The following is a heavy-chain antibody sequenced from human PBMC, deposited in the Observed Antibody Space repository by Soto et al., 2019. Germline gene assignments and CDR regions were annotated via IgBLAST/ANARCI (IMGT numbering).Heavy chain of an antibody. D-gene: IGHD3-10*01. J-gene: IGHJ4*02. V-gene: IGHV1-8*01. CDR3: AKVSRKGSAIDFDY. Sequence: QVQLVQYGAELKKPGASVKVSCKASGYTFSNYDMNWVRQATGQGPEWIGWVNPNNGDTGYAQKFQGRVTLTTDISTTTAYMELTRLRSEDTAIYYCAKVSRKGSAIDFDYWGQGTLITVSS. CDR1: GYTFSNYD. CDR2: VNPNNGDT.